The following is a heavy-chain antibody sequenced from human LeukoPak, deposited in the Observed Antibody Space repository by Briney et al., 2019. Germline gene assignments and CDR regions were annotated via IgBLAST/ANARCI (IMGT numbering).Heavy chain of an antibody. CDR1: GGSISSGGYY. CDR3: AGRPSYYYDSSGYEGFDI. D-gene: IGHD3-22*01. J-gene: IGHJ3*02. CDR2: IYYSGST. V-gene: IGHV4-39*01. Sequence: SETLSLTCTVSGGSISSGGYYWSWIRQHPGKGLEWIGSIYYSGSTYYNPSLKSRVTISVDTSKNQFSLKLSSVTAADTAVYYCAGRPSYYYDSSGYEGFDIWGQGTMVTVSS.